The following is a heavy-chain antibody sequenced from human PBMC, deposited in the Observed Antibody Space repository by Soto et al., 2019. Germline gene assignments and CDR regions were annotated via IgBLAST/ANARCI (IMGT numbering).Heavy chain of an antibody. V-gene: IGHV4-31*03. D-gene: IGHD4-17*01. J-gene: IGHJ4*02. CDR2: IYYSGST. CDR3: ARSPEATVTAFDY. Sequence: QVQLQESGPGLVKPSQTLSLTCTVSGGSISSGGYYWSWIRQHPGKGLEWIGYIYYSGSTYYNPSLRSRVTVSGDTSKNQCSRKLSSVTAADTAVYYCARSPEATVTAFDYWGQGTLVTVSS. CDR1: GGSISSGGYY.